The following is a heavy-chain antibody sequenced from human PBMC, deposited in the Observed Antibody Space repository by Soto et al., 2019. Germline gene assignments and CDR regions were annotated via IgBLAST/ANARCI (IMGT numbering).Heavy chain of an antibody. J-gene: IGHJ4*02. D-gene: IGHD3-3*01. V-gene: IGHV3-23*01. CDR3: AKAHFGSAKAEGSFDY. Sequence: GGSLRLSCAASGFTFNSYAMSWVRQAPGKGLEWVSAISGSGGSTYYADSVKGRFTISRDNSKNTLYLQMNSLRAEDTAVYYCAKAHFGSAKAEGSFDYWGQGTLVTVSS. CDR1: GFTFNSYA. CDR2: ISGSGGST.